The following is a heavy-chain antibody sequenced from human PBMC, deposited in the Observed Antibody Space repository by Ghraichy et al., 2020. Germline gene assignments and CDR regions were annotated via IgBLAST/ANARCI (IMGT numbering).Heavy chain of an antibody. Sequence: ETLSLTCAVYGGSFSGYYWSWIRQPPGKGLEWIGEINHSGSTNYNPSLKSRVTISVDTSKNQFSLKLSSVTAADTAVYYCARVEYSSGWYRVHYGMDVWGQGTTVTVSS. J-gene: IGHJ6*02. CDR3: ARVEYSSGWYRVHYGMDV. CDR1: GGSFSGYY. D-gene: IGHD6-19*01. V-gene: IGHV4-34*01. CDR2: INHSGST.